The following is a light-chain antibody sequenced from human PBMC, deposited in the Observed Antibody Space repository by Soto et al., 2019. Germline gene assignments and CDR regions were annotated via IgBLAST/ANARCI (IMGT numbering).Light chain of an antibody. J-gene: IGKJ3*01. Sequence: EVVLTQSPATLSLSPGEGATLSCRASQSIGSYLAWYQQKPGQAPRLLIYATSNRATGIPDRISGSGSGTDFTLTISRLEPEDFAVYYCQQYGSAPFTFGPGTKVDIK. CDR3: QQYGSAPFT. CDR2: ATS. V-gene: IGKV3-20*01. CDR1: QSIGSY.